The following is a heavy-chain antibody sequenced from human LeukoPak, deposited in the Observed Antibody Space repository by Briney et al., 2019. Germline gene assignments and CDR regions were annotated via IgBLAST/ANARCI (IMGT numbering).Heavy chain of an antibody. V-gene: IGHV3-23*01. CDR3: ARELFGVPDY. D-gene: IGHD2-21*01. J-gene: IGHJ4*02. Sequence: GGSLRLSCAASGFTFNKYAMTWVRQAPGKGLAWVSAISGDGYSTYYADSVRGRFTISRDNSKNTVYLQMNSLRAEDTAVYYCARELFGVPDYWGQGTLVTVSS. CDR1: GFTFNKYA. CDR2: ISGDGYST.